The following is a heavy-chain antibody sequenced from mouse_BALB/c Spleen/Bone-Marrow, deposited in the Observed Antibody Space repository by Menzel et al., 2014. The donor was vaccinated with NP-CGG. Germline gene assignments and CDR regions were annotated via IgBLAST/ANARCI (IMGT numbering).Heavy chain of an antibody. Sequence: VQLKESGPELVKPGASVKISCKTSGYTFTDYTIHWVKQSPGKSLEWIGNINPNIGGTTYNQKFKGKATLTLDKSSRTAYMELRSLTSEDSAAYYCARGRFAYWGQGTLVPVST. CDR3: ARGRFAY. CDR1: GYTFTDYT. J-gene: IGHJ3*01. CDR2: INPNIGGT. V-gene: IGHV1-22*01.